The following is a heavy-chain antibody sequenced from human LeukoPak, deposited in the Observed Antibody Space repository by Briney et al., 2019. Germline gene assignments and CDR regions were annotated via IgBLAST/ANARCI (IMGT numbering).Heavy chain of an antibody. V-gene: IGHV1-69*05. CDR2: IIPIFGTA. Sequence: SVKVSCKASGGTFSSYAISWVRQAPGQGLEWMGRIIPIFGTANYAQKFQGRVTITTDESTSTAYMELSSLRSEDTAVYYCAREGRSSWWGFWFDPWAREPWSPSPQ. CDR3: AREGRSSWWGFWFDP. J-gene: IGHJ5*02. D-gene: IGHD6-13*01. CDR1: GGTFSSYA.